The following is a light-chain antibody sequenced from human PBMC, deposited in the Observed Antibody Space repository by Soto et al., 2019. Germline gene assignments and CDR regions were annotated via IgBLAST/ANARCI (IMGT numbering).Light chain of an antibody. J-gene: IGLJ2*01. CDR2: EVT. V-gene: IGLV2-8*01. Sequence: QSVLTQPPSASGSPGQSVTLSCSGISSDIRDSNYVSWYQQHPGKAPKLVVSEVTKRPSGVPDRFSGSRSGTTAFLTISGLQTDDEADYYCGSKAGSDKHVVFGGGTKLTVL. CDR3: GSKAGSDKHVV. CDR1: SSDIRDSNY.